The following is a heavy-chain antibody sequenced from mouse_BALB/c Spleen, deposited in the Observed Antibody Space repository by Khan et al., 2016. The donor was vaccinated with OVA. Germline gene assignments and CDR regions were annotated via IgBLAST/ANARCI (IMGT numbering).Heavy chain of an antibody. CDR2: INPNTGNT. J-gene: IGHJ2*01. D-gene: IGHD1-1*01. CDR3: ARRALRWKFDY. V-gene: IGHV1-7*01. CDR1: GYTIINYC. Sequence: QIQLVQSGAELVKPGASVKMSCKASGYTIINYCIRWVEQRPGQGLEWIGYINPNTGNTEYNQNFKDKATLTADTSSSTAYMHLSSLTSEDTAVYYSARRALRWKFDYWGQGTTLTVSS.